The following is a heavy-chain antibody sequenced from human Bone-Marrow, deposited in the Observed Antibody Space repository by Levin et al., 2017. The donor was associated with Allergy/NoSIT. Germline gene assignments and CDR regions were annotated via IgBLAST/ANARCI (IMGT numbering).Heavy chain of an antibody. D-gene: IGHD3-3*01. CDR2: FSGRGGAT. J-gene: IGHJ4*02. V-gene: IGHV3-23*01. CDR3: AKVGFDFWSGQTTYYFDF. Sequence: QAGGSLRLSCEASGFIFNNFVMGWVRQTPGKGLEWVSSFSGRGGATFYADSVKGRFTISRDNSKNTLSLEMNSLRVEDTAVYYCAKVGFDFWSGQTTYYFDFWGRGTLVTVSS. CDR1: GFIFNNFV.